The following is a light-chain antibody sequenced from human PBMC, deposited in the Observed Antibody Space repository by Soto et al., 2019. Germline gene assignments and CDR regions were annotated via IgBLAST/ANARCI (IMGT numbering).Light chain of an antibody. J-gene: IGKJ5*01. V-gene: IGKV3-11*01. CDR2: DAS. Sequence: EIVLTQSPATLSLSPGERATLSCRASQSVSSYLAWYQQKPGQAPRLLIYDASNRATGIPARFSGSGSGTDFTLTICSLEPEDFAVYYCQQRSNWPPGFGQGTRLEIK. CDR3: QQRSNWPPG. CDR1: QSVSSY.